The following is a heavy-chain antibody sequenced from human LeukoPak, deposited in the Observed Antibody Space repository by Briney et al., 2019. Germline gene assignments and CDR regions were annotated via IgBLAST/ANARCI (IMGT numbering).Heavy chain of an antibody. J-gene: IGHJ4*02. CDR2: IKHSGST. CDR1: GGSFSGYY. CDR3: ASSLGYCSSTSCYNRIFDY. V-gene: IGHV4-34*01. Sequence: SETLSLTCAVYGGSFSGYYWSWIRQPPGKGLEWIGEIKHSGSTNYNPSLKSRVTISVDTSKNQFSLKLSSVTAADTAVYYCASSLGYCSSTSCYNRIFDYWGQGTLVTVSS. D-gene: IGHD2-2*02.